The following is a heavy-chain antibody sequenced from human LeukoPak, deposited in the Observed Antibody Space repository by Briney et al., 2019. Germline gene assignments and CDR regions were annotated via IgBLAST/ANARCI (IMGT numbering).Heavy chain of an antibody. V-gene: IGHV2-5*02. CDR1: GFSLSTSGVG. CDR2: IYWDDDK. CDR3: AHRVILTGYEWFDP. D-gene: IGHD3-9*01. Sequence: SGPTLVKPTQPLTLTCTFSGFSLSTSGVGVGWIRQPPGKALESLALIYWDDDKRYSPSLKSRLTITKDTSKNQVVLTMTNMDPVDTATYYCAHRVILTGYEWFDPWGQGTLVTVSS. J-gene: IGHJ5*02.